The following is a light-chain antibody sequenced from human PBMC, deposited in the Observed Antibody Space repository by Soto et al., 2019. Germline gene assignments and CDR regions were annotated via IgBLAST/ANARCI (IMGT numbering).Light chain of an antibody. J-gene: IGLJ1*01. CDR3: SSYAGNYNSPYV. V-gene: IGLV2-8*01. CDR1: SSDVGAYNH. Sequence: QSALTQPPSASGSPGQSVTISCTGTSSDVGAYNHVSWYQQHPGKAPKLMIYEVRQRPSGVPDRFSGSKSGNTASLTVSGLQAEDEADYYCSSYAGNYNSPYVFGTGTKLTVL. CDR2: EVR.